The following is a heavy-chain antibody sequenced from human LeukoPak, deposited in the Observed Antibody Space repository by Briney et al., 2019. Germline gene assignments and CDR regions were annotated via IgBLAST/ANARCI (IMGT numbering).Heavy chain of an antibody. D-gene: IGHD3-22*01. CDR3: ARGGDSSGYYYSIDY. V-gene: IGHV4-59*12. J-gene: IGHJ4*02. CDR1: GGSISSYY. CDR2: IYYSGST. Sequence: SETLSLTCTVSGGSISSYYWSWIRQPPGKGLEWIGYIYYSGSTNYNPSLKSRVTISVDTSKKQFSLKLSPVTAADTAVYYCARGGDSSGYYYSIDYWGQGTLVTVSS.